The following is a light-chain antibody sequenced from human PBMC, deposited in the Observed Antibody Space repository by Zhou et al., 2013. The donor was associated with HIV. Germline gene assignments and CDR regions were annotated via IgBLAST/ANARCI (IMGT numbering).Light chain of an antibody. CDR1: QRITNS. J-gene: IGKJ1*01. Sequence: EIVMTQSPATLSVSPGERATLSCRASQRITNSLAWYQQKPGQAPRLLIYDISKRATGIPARFSGSGSGTDFTLTITSLEPEDFAVYYCQQYGSSPQTFGQGTKVEIK. V-gene: IGKV3-11*01. CDR3: QQYGSSPQT. CDR2: DIS.